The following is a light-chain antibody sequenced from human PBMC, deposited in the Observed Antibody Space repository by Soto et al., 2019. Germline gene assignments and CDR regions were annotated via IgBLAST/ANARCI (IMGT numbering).Light chain of an antibody. Sequence: QSVLAQPASVSGSPGQSITISCSGTSSDIGSYDHVAWYQQFPGKSPKLIIYAVSDWPSGVSDRFSGSKSGISASLTISGLQTEDEADYYCISYTDRQSYLFGNGTKVTVL. V-gene: IGLV2-14*03. CDR2: AVS. J-gene: IGLJ1*01. CDR3: ISYTDRQSYL. CDR1: SSDIGSYDH.